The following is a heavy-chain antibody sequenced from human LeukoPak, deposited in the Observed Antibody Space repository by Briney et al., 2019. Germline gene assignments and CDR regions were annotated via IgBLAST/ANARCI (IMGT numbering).Heavy chain of an antibody. CDR1: GFTFSNYA. D-gene: IGHD2-15*01. CDR2: ISGSDGST. J-gene: IGHJ4*02. Sequence: GGSLRLSCTASGFTFSNYAMSWVRQAPGKGLEWVSTISGSDGSTYYADSVKGRFTISRDDSKNTLYLQMNSLRVEDTAIYYCAKGRGYCTGGSCYSDYWGQGTLVTVSS. V-gene: IGHV3-23*01. CDR3: AKGRGYCTGGSCYSDY.